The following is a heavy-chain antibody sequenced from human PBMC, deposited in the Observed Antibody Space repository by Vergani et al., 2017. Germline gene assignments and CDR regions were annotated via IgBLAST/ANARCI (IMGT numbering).Heavy chain of an antibody. J-gene: IGHJ5*02. Sequence: QVQLQESGPGLVKPSQTLSLTCTVSGGSISSGSYYWSWIRQPAGKGLEWIGRIYTSGSTNYNPSLKSRVTISVDTSKNQFSLKLSAVTAADTAVYYCARWSRTVTTFTSGDWFDPWGQGTLVTVSS. CDR2: IYTSGST. D-gene: IGHD4-11*01. CDR1: GGSISSGSYY. CDR3: ARWSRTVTTFTSGDWFDP. V-gene: IGHV4-61*02.